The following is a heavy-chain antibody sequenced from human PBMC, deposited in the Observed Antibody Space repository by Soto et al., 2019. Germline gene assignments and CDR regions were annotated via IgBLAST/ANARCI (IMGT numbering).Heavy chain of an antibody. CDR2: INHSGST. V-gene: IGHV4-34*01. CDR1: GGSFSGYY. J-gene: IGHJ4*02. CDR3: ATRRGRDGYNFHY. D-gene: IGHD5-12*01. Sequence: QVQLQQWGAGLLKPSETLSLTCAVYGGSFSGYYWSWIRQPPGKGLEWIGEINHSGSTNYNPSLKSRVTISVDTSKTQFSLKLSSVTAADTAVYYCATRRGRDGYNFHYWGQGTLVTVSS.